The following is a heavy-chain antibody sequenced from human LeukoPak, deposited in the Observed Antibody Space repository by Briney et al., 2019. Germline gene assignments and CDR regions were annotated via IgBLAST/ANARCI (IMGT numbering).Heavy chain of an antibody. Sequence: TPSETLSLTCIVSGGSISSSSYYWGWIRQPPGKGLEWIGSIYYSGSTYYNPSLKSRVTISVDTSKNQFSLKLSSVTAADTAVYYCASAFIVVVPAAMSYYYGMDVWGQGTTVTVSS. V-gene: IGHV4-39*07. J-gene: IGHJ6*02. CDR3: ASAFIVVVPAAMSYYYGMDV. D-gene: IGHD2-2*01. CDR2: IYYSGST. CDR1: GGSISSSSYY.